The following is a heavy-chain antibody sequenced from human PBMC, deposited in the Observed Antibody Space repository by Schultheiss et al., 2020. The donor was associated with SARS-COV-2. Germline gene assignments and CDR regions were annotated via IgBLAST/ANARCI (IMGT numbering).Heavy chain of an antibody. V-gene: IGHV4-61*02. Sequence: SETLSLTCSVSGGSISSSGYYWSWIRQPAGKGLEWIGRIYTSGSTNYNPSLKSRVTMSVDTSKNQFSLKLSSVTAADTAVYYCARGRTEFDYWGQGTLVTVSS. CDR2: IYTSGST. CDR3: ARGRTEFDY. CDR1: GGSISSSGYY. J-gene: IGHJ4*02. D-gene: IGHD2-2*01.